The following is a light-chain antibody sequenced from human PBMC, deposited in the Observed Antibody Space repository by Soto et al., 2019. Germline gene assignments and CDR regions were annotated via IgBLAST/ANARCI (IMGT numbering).Light chain of an antibody. Sequence: DIVMTQSPDSLAVSLGARATINCESSQSVLKSSNNKNYLAWYQKKPGQPPRVLIYWASTRESGVPARCSRSLSWTDFTLTFTSLQAEDVAVYYCQQYYSAPYAFGQGTKLEIK. J-gene: IGKJ2*01. V-gene: IGKV4-1*01. CDR2: WAS. CDR3: QQYYSAPYA. CDR1: QSVLKSSNNKNY.